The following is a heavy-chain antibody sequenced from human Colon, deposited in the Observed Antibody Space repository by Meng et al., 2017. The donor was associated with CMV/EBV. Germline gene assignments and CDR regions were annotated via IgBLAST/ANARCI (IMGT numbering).Heavy chain of an antibody. D-gene: IGHD5-12*01. CDR2: INHSGST. CDR3: ARAPDIGGRPPGPFQY. V-gene: IGHV4-34*01. Sequence: VEIEQVCGGRLKPSETLSLTCSVYGASFRGFYCGGIRQPPGKGLEWIGEINHSGSTNYNPSLKSRVTISVDTSKNQFSLKLSSVTAADTAVYYCARAPDIGGRPPGPFQYWGQGALVTVSS. CDR1: GASFRGFY. J-gene: IGHJ4*02.